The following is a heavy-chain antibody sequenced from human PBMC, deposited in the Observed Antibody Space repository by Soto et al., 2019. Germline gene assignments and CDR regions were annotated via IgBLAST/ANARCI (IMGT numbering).Heavy chain of an antibody. CDR1: GDSISNTHY. V-gene: IGHV4-38-2*01. Sequence: SETLSLTCAVSGDSISNTHYWGWIRQPPGKGLEWIGSIYNSVSTHYNPSLKSRVTMSVDTSKNQFSLKLSYVTAADTAVYWYLRNGTSATPSWGNKDSSWFVPLGQVTQVT. CDR3: LRNGTSATPSWGNKDSSWFVP. D-gene: IGHD3-16*01. CDR2: IYNSVST. J-gene: IGHJ5*02.